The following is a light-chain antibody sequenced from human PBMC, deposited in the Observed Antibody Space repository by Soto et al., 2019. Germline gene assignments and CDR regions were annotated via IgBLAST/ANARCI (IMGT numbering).Light chain of an antibody. J-gene: IGKJ5*01. Sequence: DIQMTQSPPFLSASVGDRVTITCQASQDISNYLNWYQQKPGKAPKLLIYDASNLETGVPSRFSGGGSGTDFTLTISSLQPEDVATYYCQQYENLPITFGQGTRLEIK. CDR1: QDISNY. CDR3: QQYENLPIT. CDR2: DAS. V-gene: IGKV1-33*01.